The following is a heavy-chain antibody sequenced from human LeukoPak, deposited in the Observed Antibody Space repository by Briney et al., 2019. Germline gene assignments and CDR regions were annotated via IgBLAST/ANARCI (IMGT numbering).Heavy chain of an antibody. Sequence: SETLSLTCTVSGGSISSSSYYWGWIRQPPGKGLEWIGTLFYSGSTFYNSSLKSRVTISADTSKNQFSLKLRYVTASDTAVYYCTNAQNRFYFDYWGQGTLVTVSS. V-gene: IGHV4-39*01. J-gene: IGHJ4*02. CDR1: GGSISSSSYY. CDR2: LFYSGST. CDR3: TNAQNRFYFDY.